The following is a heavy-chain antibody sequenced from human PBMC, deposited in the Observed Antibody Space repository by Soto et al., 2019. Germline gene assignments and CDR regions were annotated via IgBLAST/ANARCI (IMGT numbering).Heavy chain of an antibody. J-gene: IGHJ6*02. CDR3: AKERGRNRNFAMDV. CDR2: ISYDGSFV. D-gene: IGHD1-1*01. V-gene: IGHV3-30*18. Sequence: PGGSLRLSCVVSGLTFSDYGFHWVRQAPGKGLDWVAAISYDGSFVYYADSVRGRFTISRDNSRNTLELQMNTLRHEDTAVYYCAKERGRNRNFAMDVWGQGTSVTVSS. CDR1: GLTFSDYG.